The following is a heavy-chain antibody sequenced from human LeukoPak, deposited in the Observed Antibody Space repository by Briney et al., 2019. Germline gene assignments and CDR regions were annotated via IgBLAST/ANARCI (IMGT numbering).Heavy chain of an antibody. D-gene: IGHD4-17*01. V-gene: IGHV4-31*03. CDR1: GGSISSGGYY. CDR3: ARRPTTVTLFDY. J-gene: IGHJ4*02. Sequence: SQTLSLTCTVSGGSISSGGYYWSWIRQHPGKGLEWIGYIYYSGSTYYNPSLKSRVTISVDTSKNQFSLKLSSVTAADTAVYYCARRPTTVTLFDYWGQGTLVTVSS. CDR2: IYYSGST.